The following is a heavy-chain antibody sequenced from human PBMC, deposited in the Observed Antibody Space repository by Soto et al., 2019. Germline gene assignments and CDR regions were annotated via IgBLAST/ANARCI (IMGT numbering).Heavy chain of an antibody. J-gene: IGHJ2*01. Sequence: SETLSLTCAVYGGSFSGYYWSWIRQPPGKGLEWIGEINNSGSTNYNPSLKSRVSISVGTSNNQFSLKLSSVTAADTAVYYCARGRGDGYNQDWYFDLWGRGTLVTVSS. CDR1: GGSFSGYY. CDR3: ARGRGDGYNQDWYFDL. CDR2: INNSGST. V-gene: IGHV4-34*01. D-gene: IGHD3-10*01.